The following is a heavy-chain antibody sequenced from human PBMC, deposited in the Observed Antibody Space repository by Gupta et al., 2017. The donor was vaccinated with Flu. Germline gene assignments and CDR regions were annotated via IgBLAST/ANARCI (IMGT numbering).Heavy chain of an antibody. D-gene: IGHD4-17*01. CDR1: GGSISSGGYY. Sequence: QVQLQESGPGLVKPSQTLSLTCTVSGGSISSGGYYWSWIRQHPGKGLEWIGYIYYSGSTYYNPSLKSRVTISVDTSKNQFSLKLSSVTAADTAVYYCARRARVHDYGDYAPEGFDYWGQGTLVTVSS. CDR2: IYYSGST. V-gene: IGHV4-31*03. J-gene: IGHJ4*02. CDR3: ARRARVHDYGDYAPEGFDY.